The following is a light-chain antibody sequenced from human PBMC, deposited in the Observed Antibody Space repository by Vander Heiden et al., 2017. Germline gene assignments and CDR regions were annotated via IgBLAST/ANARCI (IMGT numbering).Light chain of an antibody. Sequence: QSALTQPAFVSGSPGQSITISCTGTSSDVGSYNLVSWYQQHPGKATKLMIYEGSKRPSGVSNRCSGSKSGNTASLTIAGLQAEDEADYYCCAYAGSSIGVFGGGTKLTVL. CDR1: SSDVGSYNL. J-gene: IGLJ2*01. V-gene: IGLV2-23*01. CDR2: EGS. CDR3: CAYAGSSIGV.